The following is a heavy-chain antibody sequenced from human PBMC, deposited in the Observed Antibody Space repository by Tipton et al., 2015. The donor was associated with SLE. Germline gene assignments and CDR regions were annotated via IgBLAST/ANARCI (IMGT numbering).Heavy chain of an antibody. CDR2: IYYSGST. CDR1: GGSISSHY. V-gene: IGHV4-59*11. J-gene: IGHJ4*02. D-gene: IGHD6-13*01. CDR3: ARPYSSSWYSFDY. Sequence: TLSLTCTVSGGSISSHYWGWIRQPPGKGLEWIGYIYYSGSTNYNPSLKSRVTISVDTSKNQFSLKLSSVTAADTAVYYCARPYSSSWYSFDYWGQGTLVTVSS.